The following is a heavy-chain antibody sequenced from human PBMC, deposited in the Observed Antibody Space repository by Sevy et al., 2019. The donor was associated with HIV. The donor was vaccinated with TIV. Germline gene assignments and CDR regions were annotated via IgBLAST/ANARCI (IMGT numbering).Heavy chain of an antibody. J-gene: IGHJ6*02. D-gene: IGHD2-15*01. CDR1: GFTFSSYN. V-gene: IGHV3-48*01. Sequence: GGSLRLSCVASGFTFSSYNFNWVRQAPGKGLELISFVNSGSTIISHADSVKGRFTISRESAKKSVYLQMNSLRVEDTAVYYCARDGGYSDYGMDLWGQGTTVTVSS. CDR2: VNSGSTII. CDR3: ARDGGYSDYGMDL.